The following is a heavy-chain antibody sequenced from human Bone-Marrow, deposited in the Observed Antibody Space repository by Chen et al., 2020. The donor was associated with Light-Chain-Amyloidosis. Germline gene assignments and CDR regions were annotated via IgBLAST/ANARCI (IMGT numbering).Heavy chain of an antibody. CDR3: ASRRDGYNFDY. D-gene: IGHD5-12*01. CDR1: GYTFPNYW. J-gene: IGHJ4*02. Sequence: EVQLEQSGPEEKKPGESLKISCKGSGYTFPNYWIGWVRQMPGTGLEWMGVIYPDDSDARYSPSFEGQVTISADKSITAAYLQGRSLKASDTAMYYCASRRDGYNFDYWGQGTLVTVSS. CDR2: IYPDDSDA. V-gene: IGHV5-51*01.